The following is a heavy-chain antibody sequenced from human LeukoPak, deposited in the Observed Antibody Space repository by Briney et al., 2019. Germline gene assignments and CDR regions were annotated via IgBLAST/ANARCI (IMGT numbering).Heavy chain of an antibody. D-gene: IGHD2-15*01. Sequence: GGSLRLFCAASGFTFSSFAMNWVRQTPGKGLEWGSGISGGGPSTYYADSVKGRFTISRDDSKNTLYLQMNSLRAEDTAVYYCAKEVDSSFDYWGQGTLVTVSA. CDR3: AKEVDSSFDY. CDR1: GFTFSSFA. J-gene: IGHJ4*02. V-gene: IGHV3-23*01. CDR2: ISGGGPST.